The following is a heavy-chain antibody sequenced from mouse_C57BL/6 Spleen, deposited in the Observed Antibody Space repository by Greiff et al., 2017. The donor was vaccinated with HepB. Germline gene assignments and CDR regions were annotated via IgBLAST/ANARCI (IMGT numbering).Heavy chain of an antibody. Sequence: VQLQQSGAELVKPGASVKISCKASGYTFTDYYINWVKQRPGQGLEWIGKIGPGSGSTYYNEKFKGKATLTADKSSSTADMQISSLTSENSAVYFCARRPLDYGNYGYFDYLGQGTTLTGSS. CDR1: GYTFTDYY. V-gene: IGHV1-77*01. CDR3: ARRPLDYGNYGYFDY. J-gene: IGHJ2*01. CDR2: IGPGSGST. D-gene: IGHD2-1*01.